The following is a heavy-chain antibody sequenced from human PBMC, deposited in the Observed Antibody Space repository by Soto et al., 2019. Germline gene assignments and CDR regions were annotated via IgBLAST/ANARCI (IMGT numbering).Heavy chain of an antibody. CDR2: FHDGGRS. Sequence: SETLRLTCIFYVGYVTRTSFCWSWIRQTPGKGLEWIGYFHDGGRSNYNPSLKRRVSISVDTSKNQLSLQLSSVTAADTALYFCVRDRAFSYAYDGWGQGTMVTVSS. CDR1: VGYVTRTSFC. CDR3: VRDRAFSYAYDG. D-gene: IGHD3-16*01. J-gene: IGHJ6*01. V-gene: IGHV4-61*01.